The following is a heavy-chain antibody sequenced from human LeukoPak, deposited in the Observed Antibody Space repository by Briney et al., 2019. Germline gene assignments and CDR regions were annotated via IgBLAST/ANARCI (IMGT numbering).Heavy chain of an antibody. CDR3: ADLLAMVSLRDY. J-gene: IGHJ4*02. Sequence: PGWSLRLSCAASGCTFSSYAMSWVRQAPGKGLEWVSAISDNGVNTYYADSVKGRFTISRDNSKNTLYLQMNSLRADDTAVYYCADLLAMVSLRDYWGQGTLVTVSS. CDR1: GCTFSSYA. CDR2: ISDNGVNT. D-gene: IGHD4/OR15-4a*01. V-gene: IGHV3-23*01.